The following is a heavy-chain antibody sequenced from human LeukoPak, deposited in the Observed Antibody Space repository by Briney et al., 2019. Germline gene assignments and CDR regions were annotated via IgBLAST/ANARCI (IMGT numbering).Heavy chain of an antibody. V-gene: IGHV3-30*04. Sequence: PGRSLRLSCAASGFTFSSYAMHWVRQAPGKGLEWVAVISYDGSNKYYADSVKGRFTIPRDNSKNTLYLQMNSLRAEDTAVYYCAREDSSSWCPDYWGQGTLVTVSS. CDR2: ISYDGSNK. J-gene: IGHJ4*02. CDR3: AREDSSSWCPDY. D-gene: IGHD6-13*01. CDR1: GFTFSSYA.